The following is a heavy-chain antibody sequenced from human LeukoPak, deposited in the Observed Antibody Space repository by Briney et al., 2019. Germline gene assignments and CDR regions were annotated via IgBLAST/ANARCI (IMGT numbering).Heavy chain of an antibody. CDR1: GDSVSGNSVA. D-gene: IGHD5-18*01. CDR2: TYYRSKWYN. V-gene: IGHV6-1*01. CDR3: ARGGYSYGYPYDY. Sequence: SQTLSLTCAISGDSVSGNSVAWNWIRQSPSRGLEWLGRTYYRSKWYNEYAVSVKSRITINPDTSKNQFSLQLNSVTPEDTAVYYCARGGYSYGYPYDYWGQGTLVTVSS. J-gene: IGHJ4*02.